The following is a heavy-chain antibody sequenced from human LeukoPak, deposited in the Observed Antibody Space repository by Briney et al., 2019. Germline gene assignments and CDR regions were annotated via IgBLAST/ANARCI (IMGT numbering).Heavy chain of an antibody. Sequence: TPSETLSLTCTVSGGSISSYYWSWIRQPPGKGLEWIGYIYHSGSTYYNPSLKSRVTISVDRSKNQFSLKLSSVTAADTAVYYCARDSGAVDIWGQGTMVTVSS. CDR2: IYHSGST. CDR1: GGSISSYY. J-gene: IGHJ3*02. CDR3: ARDSGAVDI. V-gene: IGHV4-59*12.